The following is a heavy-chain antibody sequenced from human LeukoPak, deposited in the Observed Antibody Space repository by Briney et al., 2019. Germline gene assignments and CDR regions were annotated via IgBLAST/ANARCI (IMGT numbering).Heavy chain of an antibody. CDR1: GGSISSYY. Sequence: PSETLSLTCTVSGGSISSYYWSWIRQPPRKGLEWIGYIYYSGSTNYNPSLKSRVTISVDTSKNQFSLKLSSVTAADTAVYYCARVGGYSYGYFDYWGQGTLVTVSS. CDR3: ARVGGYSYGYFDY. V-gene: IGHV4-59*01. CDR2: IYYSGST. J-gene: IGHJ4*02. D-gene: IGHD5-18*01.